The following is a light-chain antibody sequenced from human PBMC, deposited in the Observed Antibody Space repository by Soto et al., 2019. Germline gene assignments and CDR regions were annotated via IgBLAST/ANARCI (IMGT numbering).Light chain of an antibody. CDR2: GAA. J-gene: IGKJ2*01. CDR1: QSVSSTY. Sequence: EIVLTQSPGTLSLSPGERATLSCRASQSVSSTYFAWYQQKPGQALRLLIYGAASRATGIPDRFSGSGSGTDFTLTISRLEPEGFAVYYCQQYGSSPPTFGQGTKLEIK. CDR3: QQYGSSPPT. V-gene: IGKV3-20*01.